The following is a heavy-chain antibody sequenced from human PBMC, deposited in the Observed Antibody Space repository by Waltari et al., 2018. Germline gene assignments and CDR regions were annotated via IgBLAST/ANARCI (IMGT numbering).Heavy chain of an antibody. CDR2: FYATGRT. CDR3: ARLYTYGSGSFFDY. Sequence: QVQLQESGPGLVKPSETLSLTCTVSGDSIRASYWSWIRQPPGKGLEWIGHFYATGRTKYSPPLRSRVTTSVDTSKNHFSLKVNAVTAADTAVYYCARLYTYGSGSFFDYWGQGALVTVSS. CDR1: GDSIRASY. V-gene: IGHV4-59*08. D-gene: IGHD3-10*01. J-gene: IGHJ4*02.